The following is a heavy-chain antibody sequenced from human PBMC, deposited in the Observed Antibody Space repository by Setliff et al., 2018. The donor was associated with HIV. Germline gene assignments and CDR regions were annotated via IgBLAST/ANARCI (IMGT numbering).Heavy chain of an antibody. CDR2: IYTTGST. Sequence: SETLSLTCTVPGDSISNYYWSWVRQPPGKGLEWIGYIYTTGSTNYNPSLKSRVTMSVDTSKNQFSLRLTSVTAADTAVYFCVRHGYYYDFIDIWGQGTVVTVSS. J-gene: IGHJ3*02. CDR1: GDSISNYY. CDR3: VRHGYYYDFIDI. D-gene: IGHD3-22*01. V-gene: IGHV4-4*09.